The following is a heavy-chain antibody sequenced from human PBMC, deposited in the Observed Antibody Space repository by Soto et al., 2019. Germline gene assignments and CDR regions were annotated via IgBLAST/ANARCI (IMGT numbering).Heavy chain of an antibody. Sequence: GSLKISCKCSGYSFTSYWIGWVRQMPGKGLEWMGIIYPGDSDTRYSPSFQGQVTISADKSISTAYLQWSSLKASDTAMYYCARVIAARPWYYGMDVWGQGTTVTVSS. CDR3: ARVIAARPWYYGMDV. CDR1: GYSFTSYW. V-gene: IGHV5-51*01. D-gene: IGHD6-6*01. CDR2: IYPGDSDT. J-gene: IGHJ6*02.